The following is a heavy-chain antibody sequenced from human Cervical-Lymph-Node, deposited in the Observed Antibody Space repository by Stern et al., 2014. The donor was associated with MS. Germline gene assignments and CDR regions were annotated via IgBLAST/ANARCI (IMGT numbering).Heavy chain of an antibody. V-gene: IGHV4-61*02. CDR1: GGSISSGSYY. J-gene: IGHJ6*02. D-gene: IGHD3-9*01. Sequence: QVQLQESGPGLVKPSQTLSLTCTVSGGSISSGSYYWSWIRQPAGKGLEWIGRIYTSGSTNSNPSLKSRVTISVDTSKNQFSLKLSFVTAADTAVYYCARDCRLRYFDNYGMDVWGQGTTVTVSS. CDR2: IYTSGST. CDR3: ARDCRLRYFDNYGMDV.